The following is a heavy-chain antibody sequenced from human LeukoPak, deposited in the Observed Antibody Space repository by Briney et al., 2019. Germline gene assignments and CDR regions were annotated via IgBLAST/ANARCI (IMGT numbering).Heavy chain of an antibody. CDR1: GGSISSYY. V-gene: IGHV4-4*07. Sequence: SGTLSLTCTVSGGSISSYYWSWIRQPAGKGLEWIGRIYTSGSTNYNPSLKSRVTMSVDTSKNQFSLKLSSVTAADTAVYYCARGRYYDSSGYYAFDIWGQGTMVTVPS. D-gene: IGHD3-22*01. J-gene: IGHJ3*02. CDR2: IYTSGST. CDR3: ARGRYYDSSGYYAFDI.